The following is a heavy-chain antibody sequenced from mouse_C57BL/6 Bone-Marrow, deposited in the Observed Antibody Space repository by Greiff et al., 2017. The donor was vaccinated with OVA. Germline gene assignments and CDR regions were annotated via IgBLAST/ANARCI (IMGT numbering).Heavy chain of an antibody. CDR3: ARKGNYSNYAWFAY. Sequence: VQRVESGPGLVQPSQSLSITCTVSGFSLTSYGVHWVRQSPGKGLEWLGVIWSGGSTDYNAAFISRLSISKDNSKSQVFFKMNSLQADDTAIYYCARKGNYSNYAWFAYWGQGTLVTVSA. V-gene: IGHV2-2*01. D-gene: IGHD2-5*01. CDR1: GFSLTSYG. CDR2: IWSGGST. J-gene: IGHJ3*01.